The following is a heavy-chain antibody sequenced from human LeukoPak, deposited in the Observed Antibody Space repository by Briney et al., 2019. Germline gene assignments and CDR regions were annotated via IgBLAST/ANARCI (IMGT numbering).Heavy chain of an antibody. D-gene: IGHD5-18*01. V-gene: IGHV1-24*01. CDR2: FDPEDGET. J-gene: IGHJ4*02. CDR3: ATPLPTRDTLDFYDY. CDR1: GYTLTELS. Sequence: ASVKVSCKVSGYTLTELSMHWVRQAPGKGLEWMGGFDPEDGETIYSQKFQGRVTMTEDTSTDTAYMELSSLRSKDTAVYYCATPLPTRDTLDFYDYWGQGTLVTVSS.